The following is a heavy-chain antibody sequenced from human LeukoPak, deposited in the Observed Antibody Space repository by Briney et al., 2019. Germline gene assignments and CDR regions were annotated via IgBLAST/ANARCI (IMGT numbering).Heavy chain of an antibody. V-gene: IGHV3-11*01. D-gene: IGHD6-6*01. CDR3: AREFGSSSISYYYYMDV. J-gene: IGHJ6*03. CDR2: IGSSASTK. CDR1: GFTFSDYY. Sequence: GGSLRLSCAASGFTFSDYYMSWFRQAPGKGLEWVSYIGSSASTKYYADSVKGRFTISRDNAKNSLYLQMNSLRAEDTAVYYCAREFGSSSISYYYYMDVWGKGTTVTVSS.